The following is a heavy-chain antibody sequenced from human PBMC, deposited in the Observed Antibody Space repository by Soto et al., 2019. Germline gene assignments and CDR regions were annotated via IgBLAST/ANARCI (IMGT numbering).Heavy chain of an antibody. D-gene: IGHD6-6*01. CDR1: GGSICSYY. J-gene: IGHJ6*03. Sequence: SETLSLTCTVSGGSICSYYWSWIRQPPGKGLEWIGYIYYSGSTNYNPSLKSRVTISVDTSKNQFSLKLSSVTAADTAVYYCARGDSSSFHYYYYYMDVWGKGTTVTVSS. CDR3: ARGDSSSFHYYYYYMDV. V-gene: IGHV4-59*01. CDR2: IYYSGST.